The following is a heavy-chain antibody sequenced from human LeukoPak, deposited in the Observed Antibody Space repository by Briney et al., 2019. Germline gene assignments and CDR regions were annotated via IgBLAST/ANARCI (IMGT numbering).Heavy chain of an antibody. CDR3: ARGVRVYYDISKGYYKTEYFQD. CDR1: GFSVSSNH. CDR2: IHSGGKT. J-gene: IGHJ1*01. D-gene: IGHD3-9*01. V-gene: IGHV3-53*01. Sequence: GGSLRLSCVASGFSVSSNHMTWVRQAPGKGLEWVSIIHSGGKTYYADSVEDRFTMSRDNSKNTVYLQIHRLTAEDTAVYYCARGVRVYYDISKGYYKTEYFQDWGQGTLLTVSS.